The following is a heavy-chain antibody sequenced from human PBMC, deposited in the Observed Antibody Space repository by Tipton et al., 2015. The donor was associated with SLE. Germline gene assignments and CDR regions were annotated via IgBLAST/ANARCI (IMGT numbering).Heavy chain of an antibody. V-gene: IGHV3-11*01. CDR3: AKDQFSGYDARGY. J-gene: IGHJ4*02. Sequence: GSLRLSCAISGLTFGDYYMNWIRQAPGKGLEWVSYISYDGKTIYYADSVKGRFTISRDNSKTTLFLQMNSLRPEDTAIYYCAKDQFSGYDARGYWGQGTLVTVSS. CDR2: ISYDGKTI. D-gene: IGHD5-12*01. CDR1: GLTFGDYY.